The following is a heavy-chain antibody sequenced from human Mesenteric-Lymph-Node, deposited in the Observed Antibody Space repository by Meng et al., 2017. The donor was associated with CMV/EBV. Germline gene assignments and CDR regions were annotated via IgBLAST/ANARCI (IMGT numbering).Heavy chain of an antibody. V-gene: IGHV1-69*05. CDR3: ARGADTAMVTRFDY. Sequence: KASGGTVSSYAISWVRQAPGQGLEWMGGIIPILGTANYAQKFQGRVTITTDESTSTAYMELSSLRSEDTAVYYCARGADTAMVTRFDYWGQGTLVTVSS. CDR1: GGTVSSYA. D-gene: IGHD5-18*01. CDR2: IIPILGTA. J-gene: IGHJ4*02.